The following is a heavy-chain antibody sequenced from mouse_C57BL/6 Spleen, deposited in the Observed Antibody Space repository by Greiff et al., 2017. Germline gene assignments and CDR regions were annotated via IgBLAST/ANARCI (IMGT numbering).Heavy chain of an antibody. J-gene: IGHJ4*01. D-gene: IGHD1-3*01. V-gene: IGHV5-17*01. Sequence: EVKLMESGGGLVKPGGSLKLSCAASGFTFSDYGMHWVRQAPEKGLEWVAYISSGSSTIYYADTVKGRFTISRDNAKNTLFLQMTSLRSEDTAMYYCARSSFPYYAMDYWGQGTSVTVSS. CDR2: ISSGSSTI. CDR3: ARSSFPYYAMDY. CDR1: GFTFSDYG.